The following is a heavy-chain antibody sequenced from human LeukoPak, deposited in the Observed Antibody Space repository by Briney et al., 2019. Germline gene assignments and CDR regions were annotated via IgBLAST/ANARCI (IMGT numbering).Heavy chain of an antibody. CDR1: GGSFSGYY. CDR3: ARVPIYYYYGMDV. V-gene: IGHV4-34*01. Sequence: SETLSLTCAVYGGSFSGYYWSWIRQPPGEGLEWIGEITHSGSTNYNPSLKSRVTISVDTSKNQFSLKLNSVTAADTAVYYCARVPIYYYYGMDVWGQGTTVTVSS. J-gene: IGHJ6*02. CDR2: ITHSGST.